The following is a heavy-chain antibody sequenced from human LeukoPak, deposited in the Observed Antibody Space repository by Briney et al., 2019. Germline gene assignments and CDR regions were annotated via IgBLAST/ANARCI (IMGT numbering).Heavy chain of an antibody. CDR1: GGTFSSYA. CDR2: IIPIFGTA. D-gene: IGHD2-2*01. CDR3: ARIGPHQGYFDY. J-gene: IGHJ4*02. Sequence: GASVKVSCKASGGTFSSYAISWVRQAPGQGLEWMGGIIPIFGTANYAQKFQGRVTITRDTSASTAYMELSSLRSEDTAVYYCARIGPHQGYFDYWGQGTLVTVSS. V-gene: IGHV1-69*05.